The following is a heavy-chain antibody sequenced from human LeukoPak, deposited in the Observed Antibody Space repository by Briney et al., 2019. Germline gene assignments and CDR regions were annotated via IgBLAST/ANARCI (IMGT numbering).Heavy chain of an antibody. V-gene: IGHV1-18*01. J-gene: IGHJ3*02. Sequence: ASVKVSCKASGYTFTKCGLSWVRQAPGQGLEWMGWISTHKGNTNYGQKFQGRVTMTTDTSTSTAYMEVKSLRSDDTAVYYCARDVLHAFDIWGQGTMVTVS. CDR2: ISTHKGNT. CDR1: GYTFTKCG. CDR3: ARDVLHAFDI.